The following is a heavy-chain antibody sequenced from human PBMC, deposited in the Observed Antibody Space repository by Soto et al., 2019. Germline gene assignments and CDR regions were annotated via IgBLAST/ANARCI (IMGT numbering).Heavy chain of an antibody. J-gene: IGHJ4*02. CDR2: IYYSGST. CDR3: ARSGPRLFDY. Sequence: NPSETLSLTCTVSGGSISSSSYYWGWIRQPPGQGLEWIGSIYYSGSTYYNPSLKSRVTISVDTSKNQFSLKLSSVTAADTAVYYCARSGPRLFDYWGQGTLVTVSS. D-gene: IGHD7-27*01. V-gene: IGHV4-39*01. CDR1: GGSISSSSYY.